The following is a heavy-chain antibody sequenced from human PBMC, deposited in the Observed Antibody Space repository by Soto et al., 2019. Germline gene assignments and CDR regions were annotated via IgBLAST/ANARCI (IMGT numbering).Heavy chain of an antibody. Sequence: PLETLSLTCTVSGDSISSNHWNWIRQPAGKGLGWIGRISTSGSTNYNPSLKSRVTMSVDTSKNQFSLKLSSVTAADTAVYYCARATFGGAVGGYYYYGLDVWGQGTTVTVSS. CDR1: GDSISSNH. J-gene: IGHJ6*02. V-gene: IGHV4-4*07. D-gene: IGHD3-16*01. CDR3: ARATFGGAVGGYYYYGLDV. CDR2: ISTSGST.